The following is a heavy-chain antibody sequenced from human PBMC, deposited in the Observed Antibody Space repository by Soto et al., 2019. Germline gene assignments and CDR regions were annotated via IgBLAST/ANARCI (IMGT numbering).Heavy chain of an antibody. J-gene: IGHJ6*02. Sequence: PGGSLRPSCAASGFTFSDYSMNWVRQAPGKGPEWVSSVSGSGSYTQYADSVKGRFTISRDNAKNSLCLQVNSLRAEDTAVYYCARVGCRGGSCSSRGGLYYGMDVWGQGTTVTVSS. D-gene: IGHD2-15*01. CDR3: ARVGCRGGSCSSRGGLYYGMDV. CDR1: GFTFSDYS. V-gene: IGHV3-21*01. CDR2: VSGSGSYT.